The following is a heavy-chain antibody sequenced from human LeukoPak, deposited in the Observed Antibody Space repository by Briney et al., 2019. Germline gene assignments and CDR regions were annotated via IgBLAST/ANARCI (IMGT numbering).Heavy chain of an antibody. J-gene: IGHJ4*02. CDR1: GYTFTSYG. CDR2: ISAYNGNT. V-gene: IGHV1-18*01. Sequence: ASVKVSCKASGYTFTSYGISWVRQAPGQGLEWMGWISAYNGNTNYAQKLQGRVTMTTDTSTSTAYMELRSLRSDDTAVYYCARVSSPGYSSGSVDYWGQGTLVTVSS. CDR3: ARVSSPGYSSGSVDY. D-gene: IGHD6-19*01.